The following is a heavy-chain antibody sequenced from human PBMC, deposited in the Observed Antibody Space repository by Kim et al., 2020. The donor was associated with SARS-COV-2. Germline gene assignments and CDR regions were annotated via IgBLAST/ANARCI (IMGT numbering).Heavy chain of an antibody. CDR2: LSPSAEAT. J-gene: IGHJ4*02. CDR1: GFTFSSHS. CDR3: ARDSPLLTA. Sequence: GGSLRLSCAASGFTFSSHSMTWVRQAPGRGLEWVAALSPSAEATYFADSVKGRFTISRDNSENTLFLHMNSLRAEDTAVYYCARDSPLLTAWGQGALVTVSS. V-gene: IGHV3-23*01. D-gene: IGHD3-9*01.